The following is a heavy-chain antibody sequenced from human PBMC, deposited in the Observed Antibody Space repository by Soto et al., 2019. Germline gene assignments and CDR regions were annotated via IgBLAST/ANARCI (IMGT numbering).Heavy chain of an antibody. CDR3: AQALVFTGGDGFDI. Sequence: QVRLQEWGPGLVKPSQTLSLKCSVSGGSITTGGRYWSWIRQLPGKGLEWIGDIYYSGNTYYNASLKSRVTISVEAAKNQFSPKLSSVTVADTAVYYCAQALVFTGGDGFDIWGQGRLVTVSS. V-gene: IGHV4-31*02. CDR1: GGSITTGGRY. CDR2: IYYSGNT. D-gene: IGHD1-1*01. J-gene: IGHJ3*02.